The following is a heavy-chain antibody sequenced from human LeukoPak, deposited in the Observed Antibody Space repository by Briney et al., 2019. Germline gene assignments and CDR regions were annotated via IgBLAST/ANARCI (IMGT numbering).Heavy chain of an antibody. Sequence: PGRSLRLSCAASGFTFSNYVMSWVRQAPGKGLEWVSAISGSGGSTSYADSVKGRFTISRDNSKSTLYLQMNSLRAEDTAVYYCAKATYSGSYDFANWGQGTLVTVSS. V-gene: IGHV3-23*01. J-gene: IGHJ4*02. D-gene: IGHD1-26*01. CDR2: ISGSGGST. CDR3: AKATYSGSYDFAN. CDR1: GFTFSNYV.